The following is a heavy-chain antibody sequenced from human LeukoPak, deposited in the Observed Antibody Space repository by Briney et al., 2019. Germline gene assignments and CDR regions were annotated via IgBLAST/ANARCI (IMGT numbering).Heavy chain of an antibody. CDR1: GFTFSSYW. CDR3: ARGPRVTNNWFDP. V-gene: IGHV3-74*01. D-gene: IGHD4-11*01. J-gene: IGHJ5*02. CDR2: INSDGSST. Sequence: PGGSLRLSCAASGFTFSSYWMHWVRHAPGKGLVWVSRINSDGSSTSYADSVTGRFTISRDNAKNTLDLQINSLRAEDTAVYYCARGPRVTNNWFDPWGQGTLVTVSS.